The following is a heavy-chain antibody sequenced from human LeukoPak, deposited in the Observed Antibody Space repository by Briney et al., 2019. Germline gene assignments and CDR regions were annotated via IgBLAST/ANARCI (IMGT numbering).Heavy chain of an antibody. CDR2: ISYDGSNK. CDR1: GFTFSSYA. Sequence: PGGSLRLSCAASGFTFSSYAMHWVRQAPGKGLEWVAVISYDGSNKYYADSVKGRFTISRDNSKNTLFLQMNSLRTEDTAVYYCARDFSGYSGSGSYPLYWGQGTLVTVSS. CDR3: ARDFSGYSGSGSYPLY. J-gene: IGHJ4*02. D-gene: IGHD3-10*01. V-gene: IGHV3-30*14.